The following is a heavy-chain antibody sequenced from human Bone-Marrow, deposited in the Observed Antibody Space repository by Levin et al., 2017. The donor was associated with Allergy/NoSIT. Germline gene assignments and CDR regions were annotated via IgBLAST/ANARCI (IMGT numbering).Heavy chain of an antibody. D-gene: IGHD3-16*01. V-gene: IGHV3-43D*03. CDR3: AKDTRGGGSYSDS. J-gene: IGHJ4*02. CDR1: GFIFDDFA. CDR2: ISWDGDST. Sequence: PGGSLRLSCAASGFIFDDFAMLWVRQAPGKGLQWISLISWDGDSTYYADSVKGRFTISRDNRRNFVYLQMISLRPEDTALYYCAKDTRGGGSYSDSWGQGTLVTVSS.